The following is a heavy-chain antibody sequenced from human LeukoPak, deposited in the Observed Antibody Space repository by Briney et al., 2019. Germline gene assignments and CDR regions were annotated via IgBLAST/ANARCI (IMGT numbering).Heavy chain of an antibody. CDR1: GFMFNRSA. J-gene: IGHJ4*02. V-gene: IGHV3-23*01. D-gene: IGHD3-10*01. CDR3: VKGGVLTYYFGSGSFDPPDY. CDR2: ISSSGGDT. Sequence: PGGSLRLSCAASGFMFNRSAMNWVRQAPGKGLQWVSGISSSGGDTYFVDSVKGRFTISRDNSRNTLYLQMNSLRAEDTALYYCVKGGVLTYYFGSGSFDPPDYWGPGTLVTVSS.